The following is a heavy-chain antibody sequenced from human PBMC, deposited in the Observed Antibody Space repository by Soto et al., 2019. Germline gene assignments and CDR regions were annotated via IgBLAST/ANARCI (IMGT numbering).Heavy chain of an antibody. CDR3: ARGVDIVATTTKRNYYSMDV. V-gene: IGHV1-8*01. D-gene: IGHD5-12*01. CDR2: MNPNSGNT. J-gene: IGHJ6*03. Sequence: QVQLVQSGAEVKKPGASVKVSCKASGYTFTSYDIRWVRQATGQGLEWMGWMNPNSGNTGYAQKFQGSVTMTRNTSISTAYIELSSLRSEDTAVYYCARGVDIVATTTKRNYYSMDVWRKGTTVTVSS. CDR1: GYTFTSYD.